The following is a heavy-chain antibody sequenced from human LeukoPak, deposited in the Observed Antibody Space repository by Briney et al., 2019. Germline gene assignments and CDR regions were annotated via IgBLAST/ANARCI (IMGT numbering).Heavy chain of an antibody. J-gene: IGHJ4*02. D-gene: IGHD2-15*01. CDR2: IWVDGSKK. CDR1: GFTFSSYS. Sequence: GGSLRLSCATSGFTFSSYSMQWVRQAPGKGLEWVAVIWVDGSKKFYADSVEGRFTISRDDSKSTSYLQMNSLRAEDTAVYYCARDQGYCSGGRCHSHSDYWGQGTLVTVSS. CDR3: ARDQGYCSGGRCHSHSDY. V-gene: IGHV3-33*01.